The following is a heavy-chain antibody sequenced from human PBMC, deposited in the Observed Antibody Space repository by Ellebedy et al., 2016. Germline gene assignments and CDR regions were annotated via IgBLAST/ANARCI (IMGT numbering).Heavy chain of an antibody. CDR1: GGFISENY. CDR3: ARARFFGSGTYYPAFDY. J-gene: IGHJ4*02. CDR2: IYYSGST. V-gene: IGHV4-59*01. Sequence: SETLSLTCTVSGGFISENYWNWIRQPPGKGLEWIGYIYYSGSTKYNLSLKSRVTISVDTSKNQFSLKLTSVTAADTAVYYCARARFFGSGTYYPAFDYWGRGVLVTVSS. D-gene: IGHD3-10*01.